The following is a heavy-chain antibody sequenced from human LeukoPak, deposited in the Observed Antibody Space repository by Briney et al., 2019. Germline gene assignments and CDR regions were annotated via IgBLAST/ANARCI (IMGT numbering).Heavy chain of an antibody. CDR1: GYTFTGYY. CDR3: ARGALGYYYYYGMDV. CDR2: INPNSGGT. J-gene: IGHJ6*04. V-gene: IGHV1-2*04. Sequence: ASVKVSCKASGYTFTGYYMHWVRQAPGQGLEWMGWINPNSGGTNYARKFQGWVTMTRDTSISTAYMELSRLRSDDTAVYYCARGALGYYYYYGMDVWGKGTTVTVSS.